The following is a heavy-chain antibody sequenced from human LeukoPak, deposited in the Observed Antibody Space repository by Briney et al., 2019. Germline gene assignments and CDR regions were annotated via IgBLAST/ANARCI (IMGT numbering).Heavy chain of an antibody. Sequence: GGSLRLSCSVSGFTISSYAMHWVRQAPGRGLEYVSSISSDGGSTFYADSVKGRFTISRDNSRNTLFLQMNSLRDEDTAVYYCAREPLGYWGQGTLVTVSS. J-gene: IGHJ4*02. V-gene: IGHV3-64*04. CDR2: ISSDGGST. CDR1: GFTISSYA. CDR3: AREPLGY.